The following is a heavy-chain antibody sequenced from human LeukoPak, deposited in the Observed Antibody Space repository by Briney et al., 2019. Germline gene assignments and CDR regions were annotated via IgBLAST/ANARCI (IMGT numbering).Heavy chain of an antibody. Sequence: ASVKVSCKASGYTFTSYAMHWVRQAPGQRLEWMGWINAGNGNTKCSQKFQGRVTMTTDTSTSTAYMELRSLRSDDTAVYYCARDRPKVVAAIPRFDPWGQGTLVTVSS. V-gene: IGHV1-3*01. D-gene: IGHD2-15*01. CDR3: ARDRPKVVAAIPRFDP. CDR2: INAGNGNT. CDR1: GYTFTSYA. J-gene: IGHJ5*02.